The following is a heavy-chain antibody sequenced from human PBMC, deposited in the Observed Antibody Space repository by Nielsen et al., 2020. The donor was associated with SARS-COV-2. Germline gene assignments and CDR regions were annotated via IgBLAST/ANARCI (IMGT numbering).Heavy chain of an antibody. CDR1: GFTFSSYW. J-gene: IGHJ6*02. V-gene: IGHV3-21*06. D-gene: IGHD2/OR15-2a*01. CDR2: ISSSSSYI. Sequence: GESLKISCAASGFTFSSYWMSWVRQAPGKGLEWVSSISSSSSYIYYADSVKGRFTISRDNAKNSLYLQMNSLRAEDTAVYYCASLYDYGMDVWGQGTTVTSP. CDR3: ASLYDYGMDV.